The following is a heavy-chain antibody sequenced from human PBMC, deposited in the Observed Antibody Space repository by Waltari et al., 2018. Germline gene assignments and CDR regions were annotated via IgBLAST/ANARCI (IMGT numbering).Heavy chain of an antibody. CDR2: IKQDGSEK. CDR3: ARDPSSQHPSWYFDL. J-gene: IGHJ2*01. V-gene: IGHV3-7*01. Sequence: EVQLVESGGGLVQPGGSLRLSCAASGFTFSSSWMSWVRPAPGKGLEWLANIKQDGSEKYYVDSVKGRFTISRDNAKNSLYLQMNSLRAEDTAVYYCARDPSSQHPSWYFDLWGRGTLVTVSS. D-gene: IGHD6-13*01. CDR1: GFTFSSSW.